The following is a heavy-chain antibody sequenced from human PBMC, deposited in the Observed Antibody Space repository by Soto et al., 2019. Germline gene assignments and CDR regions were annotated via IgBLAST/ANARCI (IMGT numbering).Heavy chain of an antibody. CDR2: IYPGDSDT. Sequence: GESLKISCKGSGYSFTSYWIGWVRQMPGKGLEWMGIIYPGDSDTRYSPSFQGQVTISADKSISTAYLQWSSLKASDTAMYYCARLSRDTYYYYYMDVWGKGTTVTVSS. D-gene: IGHD5-18*01. CDR1: GYSFTSYW. J-gene: IGHJ6*03. CDR3: ARLSRDTYYYYYMDV. V-gene: IGHV5-51*01.